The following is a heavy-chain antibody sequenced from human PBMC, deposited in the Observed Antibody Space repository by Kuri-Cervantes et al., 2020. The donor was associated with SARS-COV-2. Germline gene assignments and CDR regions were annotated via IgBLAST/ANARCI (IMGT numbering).Heavy chain of an antibody. CDR1: GGSFSGYY. D-gene: IGHD4-11*01. V-gene: IGHV4-34*01. CDR2: INHSGST. J-gene: IGHJ4*02. CDR3: ARLTTLYFDY. Sequence: ESLKISCAVYGGSFSGYYWSWIRQPPGKGLEWIGEINHSGSTNYNPSLKSRVTISVDTSKNQFSLKLSSVTAADTAVYYCARLTTLYFDYWGQGTLVTVSS.